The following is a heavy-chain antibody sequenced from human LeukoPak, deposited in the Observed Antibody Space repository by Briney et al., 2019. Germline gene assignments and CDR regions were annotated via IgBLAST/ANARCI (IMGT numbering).Heavy chain of an antibody. CDR2: IYFGDSDT. V-gene: IGHV5-51*01. CDR1: GYSFTNYW. J-gene: IGHJ4*02. Sequence: GESLKISCKGFGYSFTNYWIGWVRQMPGKGLEWMGIIYFGDSDTRYSPSFQGQVTISADKSISTAYLQWSSLKASDTAIYYCARLGYDFWQGGLDYWGQGTLVTVSS. D-gene: IGHD3-3*01. CDR3: ARLGYDFWQGGLDY.